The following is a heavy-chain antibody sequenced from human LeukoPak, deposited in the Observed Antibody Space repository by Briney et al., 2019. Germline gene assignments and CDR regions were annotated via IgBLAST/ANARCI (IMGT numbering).Heavy chain of an antibody. CDR1: GFTFSSYA. CDR2: ISGSGGST. D-gene: IGHD3-3*01. V-gene: IGHV3-23*01. Sequence: GGSLRLSCAASGFTFSSYAMSWVRQAPGKGLEWVSAISGSGGSTYYADSVKGRFTISRDNSKNTLYLQMNSLRAEDTAVYYCAKPIYDFWSGYYPTSYWGQGTLVTVSS. J-gene: IGHJ4*02. CDR3: AKPIYDFWSGYYPTSY.